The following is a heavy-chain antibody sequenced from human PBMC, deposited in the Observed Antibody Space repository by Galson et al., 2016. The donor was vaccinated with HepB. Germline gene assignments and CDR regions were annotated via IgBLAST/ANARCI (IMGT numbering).Heavy chain of an antibody. D-gene: IGHD2/OR15-2a*01. CDR1: GFTFSSYW. CDR3: ARGGRTTFDR. Sequence: SLRLSCAASGFTFSSYWMGWVRQTPGKGLEGVARIKPDGGENYYVDSVKGRFTISRDNAKSSLYLQMNSLRVEDTAVYFCARGGRTTFDRWGQGTLVTVSS. J-gene: IGHJ4*02. V-gene: IGHV3-7*03. CDR2: IKPDGGEN.